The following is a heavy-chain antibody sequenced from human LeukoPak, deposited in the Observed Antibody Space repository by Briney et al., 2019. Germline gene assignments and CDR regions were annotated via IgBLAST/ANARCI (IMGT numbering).Heavy chain of an antibody. CDR1: GFTFSDYY. J-gene: IGHJ3*02. CDR3: AREWYYYDSSGLDAFDI. CDR2: ISSSGSTI. D-gene: IGHD3-22*01. Sequence: GGSLRLSCAASGFTFSDYYMSWIRQAPGKGLEWVSYISSSGSTIYYADSVKGRFTISRDNAKNSLYLQMNSMRAEDTAVYYCAREWYYYDSSGLDAFDIWGQGTMVTVSS. V-gene: IGHV3-11*04.